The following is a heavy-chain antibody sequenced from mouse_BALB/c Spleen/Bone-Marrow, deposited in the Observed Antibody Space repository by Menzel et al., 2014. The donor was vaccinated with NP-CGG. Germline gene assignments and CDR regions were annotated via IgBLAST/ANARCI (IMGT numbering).Heavy chain of an antibody. J-gene: IGHJ2*01. CDR3: VRGNYGNYVDYFDF. CDR2: INSNGGST. Sequence: DVMLVESGGGLVQPGGSLKLSCAASGFTFSIYGMSWVRQTPDKRLELVATINSNGGSTYYPDSVKGRFTISRDTAKNTLYLQMSSLKSEETAMYYCVRGNYGNYVDYFDFWGQGTTLTVSS. V-gene: IGHV5-6-3*01. CDR1: GFTFSIYG. D-gene: IGHD2-1*01.